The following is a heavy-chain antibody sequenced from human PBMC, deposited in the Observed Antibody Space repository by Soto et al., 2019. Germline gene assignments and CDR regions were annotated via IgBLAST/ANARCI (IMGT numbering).Heavy chain of an antibody. CDR2: ISGSGGST. Sequence: PGGYLRLSCAASGFTFSSYAMSCVRQAPGRGLEWVSAISGSGGSTYDAGSVNGLFTISSDNSKNTLYLQMNSLRAEDTAVYYCAKEGTNWGQGNLVTVSS. CDR3: AKEGTN. CDR1: GFTFSSYA. D-gene: IGHD2-8*01. V-gene: IGHV3-23*01. J-gene: IGHJ4*02.